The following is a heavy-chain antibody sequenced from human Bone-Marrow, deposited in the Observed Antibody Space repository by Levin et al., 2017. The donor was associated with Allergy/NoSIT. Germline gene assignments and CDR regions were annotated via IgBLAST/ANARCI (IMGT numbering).Heavy chain of an antibody. CDR1: GFTFTDFG. Sequence: ASVKVSCKASGFTFTDFGFSWVRQAPGQGLEWMGWISTYTGDTDYPQKFQGRISMTTDRPTRTAYMELRSLSRDDTAVYYCTGEPRWRQSSDFPMDVWGQGTTVTVS. CDR3: TGEPRWRQSSDFPMDV. D-gene: IGHD5-24*01. V-gene: IGHV1-18*01. CDR2: ISTYTGDT. J-gene: IGHJ6*02.